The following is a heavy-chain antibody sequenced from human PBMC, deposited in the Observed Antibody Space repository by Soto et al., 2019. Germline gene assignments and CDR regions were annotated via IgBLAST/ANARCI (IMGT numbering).Heavy chain of an antibody. V-gene: IGHV3-30*18. CDR2: ISFDGTTK. CDR1: GFPFYNYG. Sequence: GGSLRLSCAGSGFPFYNYGINWVRQAPGKGLEWVAIISFDGTTKVYADSVQGRFTISRDNSKNTVFLQMNGLRVEDTAVYYSAQDATSYYPTLPRAYFDSWGQGTPVTVSS. CDR3: AQDATSYYPTLPRAYFDS. J-gene: IGHJ4*02. D-gene: IGHD3-10*01.